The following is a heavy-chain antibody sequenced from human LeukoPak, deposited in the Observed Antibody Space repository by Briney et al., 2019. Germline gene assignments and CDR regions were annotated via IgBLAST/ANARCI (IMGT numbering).Heavy chain of an antibody. CDR2: IRSNSDGGTI. D-gene: IGHD3-22*01. CDR1: GFTFSNAW. V-gene: IGHV3-15*07. J-gene: IGHJ5*02. Sequence: GGSLRLACATAGFTFSNAWMDWVRQAPGGGLEWVGRIRSNSDGGTIDYAAPVKGRFTLSRDDSKTTLYRQMNSLQPEDTAVYYCATDFYDSTWGQGTLVTVSS. CDR3: ATDFYDST.